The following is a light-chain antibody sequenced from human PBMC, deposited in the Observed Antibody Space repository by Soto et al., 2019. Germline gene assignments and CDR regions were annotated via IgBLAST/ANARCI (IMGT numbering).Light chain of an antibody. CDR1: SSDVGYYNH. Sequence: ALTHPASVSGSPGQSITISCTGTSSDVGYYNHVSWYQQHPGKAPKLMIYDVTNRPSGVSNRFFGSKSGNTASLTISGLQAEDEADYYCSSYASSSTYVFGTGTKVTVL. CDR2: DVT. J-gene: IGLJ1*01. V-gene: IGLV2-14*03. CDR3: SSYASSSTYV.